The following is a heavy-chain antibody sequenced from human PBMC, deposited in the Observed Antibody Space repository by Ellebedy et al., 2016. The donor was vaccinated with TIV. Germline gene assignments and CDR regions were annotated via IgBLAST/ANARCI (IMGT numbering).Heavy chain of an antibody. CDR3: TKDSGWEHEY. CDR2: IDGSENT. CDR1: GFAFSANG. J-gene: IGHJ4*02. D-gene: IGHD3-10*01. Sequence: GESLKISCAASGFAFSANGMSWVRQAPGKGLEWVSGIDGSENTDYGDSVKGRLTISRDISKNTLYLQMTSLRAEDTALYYCTKDSGWEHEYWGQGTLVTISS. V-gene: IGHV3-23*01.